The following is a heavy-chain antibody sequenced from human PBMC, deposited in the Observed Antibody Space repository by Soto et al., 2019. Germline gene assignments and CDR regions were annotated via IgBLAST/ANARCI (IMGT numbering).Heavy chain of an antibody. CDR2: VNTNSGGT. D-gene: IGHD2-15*01. J-gene: IGHJ6*02. CDR3: AREGAATANYGMDV. Sequence: QVQLVQSGAEVKKPGASVKVSCKASGYTFTDYYIHWVRQAPGQGLEWMGWVNTNSGGTNYAQKFQGWVTMTRDTSIRPVYMELSSLKSDDMAVYYCAREGAATANYGMDVWGQGTTVTVSS. CDR1: GYTFTDYY. V-gene: IGHV1-2*04.